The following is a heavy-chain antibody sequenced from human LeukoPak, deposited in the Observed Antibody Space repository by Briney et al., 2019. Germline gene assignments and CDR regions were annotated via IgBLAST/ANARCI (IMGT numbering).Heavy chain of an antibody. Sequence: PSETLSPTCAVYGGSFSGYYWSWIRQPPGKGLEWIGEINHSGSTNYNPSLKSRVTISVDTSKNQFSLKLSSVTAADTAVYYCARQKKSGYSYGDFFDYWGQGTLVTVSS. CDR3: ARQKKSGYSYGDFFDY. CDR2: INHSGST. D-gene: IGHD5-18*01. J-gene: IGHJ4*02. CDR1: GGSFSGYY. V-gene: IGHV4-34*01.